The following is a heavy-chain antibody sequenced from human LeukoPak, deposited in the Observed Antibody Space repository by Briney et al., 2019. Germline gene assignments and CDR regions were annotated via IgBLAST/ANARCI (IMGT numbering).Heavy chain of an antibody. CDR1: GYTFTSYG. J-gene: IGHJ4*02. D-gene: IGHD2-15*01. V-gene: IGHV1-18*04. Sequence: ASVKASCKASGYTFTSYGISWVRQAAGQGLEWMGWISAYNGNTNYAKKLQGRVTMTTDTSTSTDYMELRSLRSDDTAVCYCARDRLLRYPGYWGQGTLVTVSS. CDR3: ARDRLLRYPGY. CDR2: ISAYNGNT.